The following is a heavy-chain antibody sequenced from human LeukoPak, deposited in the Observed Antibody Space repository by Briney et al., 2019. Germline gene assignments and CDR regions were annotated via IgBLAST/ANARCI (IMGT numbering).Heavy chain of an antibody. D-gene: IGHD3-3*01. J-gene: IGHJ6*02. V-gene: IGHV1-8*01. CDR2: MNPNSGST. CDR3: ARVKTRSVLHYYCGTDV. CDR1: GYTFTSYD. Sequence: GSSVKVSCKASGYTFTSYDINWVRQATGQGLEWMGWMNPNSGSTGYAQKFQGRVTMTRNTSISTAYMELSSLRSEDTAVYYCARVKTRSVLHYYCGTDVWGQGTTVTVSS.